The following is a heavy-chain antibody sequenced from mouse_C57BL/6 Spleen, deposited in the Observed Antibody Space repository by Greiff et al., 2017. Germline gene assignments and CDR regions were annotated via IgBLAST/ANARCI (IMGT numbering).Heavy chain of an antibody. J-gene: IGHJ2*01. CDR1: GFTFSSYA. Sequence: EVQGVESGGGLVKPGGSLKLSCAASGFTFSSYAMSWVRQTPEKRLEWVATISDGGSYTYYPDTVKGRYTISRDNARNNLYLQMSHLKSGDTAMYYCARDGLRRTRYYFAYWGQGTTLTVSS. CDR3: ARDGLRRTRYYFAY. V-gene: IGHV5-4*01. D-gene: IGHD2-4*01. CDR2: ISDGGSYT.